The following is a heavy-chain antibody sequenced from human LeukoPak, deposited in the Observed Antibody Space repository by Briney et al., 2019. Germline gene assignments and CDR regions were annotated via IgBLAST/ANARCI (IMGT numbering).Heavy chain of an antibody. V-gene: IGHV3-48*03. J-gene: IGHJ3*02. CDR3: ARERPSWDAFDI. Sequence: GGSLRLSCAASGFTFSSYEMNWVRQAPGKGLEWVSYISSSGSTTYYADSVKGRFTISRDNAKNSLYLQMNSLRAEDTAVYYCARERPSWDAFDIWGQGTMVTVSS. CDR2: ISSSGSTT. CDR1: GFTFSSYE.